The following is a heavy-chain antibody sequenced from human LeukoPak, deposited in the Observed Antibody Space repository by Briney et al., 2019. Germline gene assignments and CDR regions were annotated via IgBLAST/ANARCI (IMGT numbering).Heavy chain of an antibody. J-gene: IGHJ5*02. CDR3: ARDGVRWVPAALDLNWFDP. CDR2: IIPIFGTA. CDR1: GYTFTSYG. D-gene: IGHD6-13*01. Sequence: SVKVSCKASGYTFTSYGISWVRQAPGQGLEWMGGIIPIFGTANYAQKFQGRVTITADESTSTAYMELSSLRSEDTAVYYCARDGVRWVPAALDLNWFDPWGQGTLVTVSS. V-gene: IGHV1-69*13.